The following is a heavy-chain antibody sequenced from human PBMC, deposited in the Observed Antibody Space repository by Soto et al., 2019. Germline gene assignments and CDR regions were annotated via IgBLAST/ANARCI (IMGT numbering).Heavy chain of an antibody. J-gene: IGHJ4*02. CDR3: ARSPPGVAGRYYFDF. V-gene: IGHV3-33*01. CDR1: GFAFSTYG. CDR2: IWYDGSNK. Sequence: QVQLVESGGGVVQPGRSLRLSCAASGFAFSTYGMHWVRQTPGKGLEWVALIWYDGSNKYYADSVKGRFAISRDNSNNSLYLQMPRLRAEDTAVYFCARSPPGVAGRYYFDFWGQGTLVTVSS. D-gene: IGHD6-6*01.